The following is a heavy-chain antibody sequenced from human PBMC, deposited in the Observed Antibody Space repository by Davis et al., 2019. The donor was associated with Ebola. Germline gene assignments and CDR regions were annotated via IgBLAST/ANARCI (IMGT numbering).Heavy chain of an antibody. CDR2: INPNSGGT. J-gene: IGHJ4*02. CDR3: ARDGGRGSAAAGTCLDY. CDR1: GFTFSSYD. Sequence: ASVKVSCKTSGFTFSSYDINWVRLAAGQGLEWMGRINPNSGGTNYAQKFQGRVTMTRDTSISTAYMELSSLRSEDTAVYYCARDGGRGSAAAGTCLDYWGQGTLVTVSS. V-gene: IGHV1-2*06. D-gene: IGHD6-13*01.